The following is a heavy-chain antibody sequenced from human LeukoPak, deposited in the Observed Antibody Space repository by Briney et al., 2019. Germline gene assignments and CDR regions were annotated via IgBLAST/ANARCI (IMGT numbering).Heavy chain of an antibody. CDR1: GCSISSSSYD. D-gene: IGHD1-26*01. Sequence: PSETLSLTCPVTGCSISSSSYDWGWIRQPPGKGLEWFGSIYYIGSTYYNPSLKSRVTISVDTSKSQFSLKLSSVTAADTAVYYCARGALKWELPPIRARKSYYFDYWGQGTLVTVSS. CDR2: IYYIGST. J-gene: IGHJ4*02. CDR3: ARGALKWELPPIRARKSYYFDY. V-gene: IGHV4-39*07.